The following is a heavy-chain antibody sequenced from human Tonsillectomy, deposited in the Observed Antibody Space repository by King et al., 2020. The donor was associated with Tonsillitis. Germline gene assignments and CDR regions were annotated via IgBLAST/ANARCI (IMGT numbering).Heavy chain of an antibody. CDR3: ARRTASAITDAFDI. J-gene: IGHJ3*02. CDR2: SYPGDSDT. Sequence: VQLVESGAEVNKPGESLKISCKGSGYNFADYWIAWVRQMPGKGLEWMGISYPGDSDTKYSPSFQGQVTISVDKSISTAYLHWGSLKASDTAMFFCARRTASAITDAFDIWGQGTMVTVSS. D-gene: IGHD1-14*01. CDR1: GYNFADYW. V-gene: IGHV5-51*01.